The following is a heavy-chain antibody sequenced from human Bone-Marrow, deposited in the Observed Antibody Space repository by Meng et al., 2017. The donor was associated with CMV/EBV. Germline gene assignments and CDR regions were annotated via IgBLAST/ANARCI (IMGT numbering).Heavy chain of an antibody. Sequence: ALGFSYSPSRMNWVRQAPGKGLEWVSSISSGGSHIYYADSVKGRFTISRDNGKSSLFLQMNSLRAEDTAVYYCAGRDCSGGVCPFDPWGQGTLVTVSS. CDR3: AGRDCSGGVCPFDP. D-gene: IGHD2-8*02. CDR2: ISSGGSHI. CDR1: GFSYSPSR. J-gene: IGHJ5*02. V-gene: IGHV3-21*01.